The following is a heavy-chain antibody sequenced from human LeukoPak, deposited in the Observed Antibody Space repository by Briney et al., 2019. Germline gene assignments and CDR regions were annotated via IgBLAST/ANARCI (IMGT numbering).Heavy chain of an antibody. CDR1: GGSISSYY. Sequence: SETLSLTCTVSGGSISSYYWSWIRQPPGKGLEWIGYIYYSGSTNYNPSLKSRVTISVDTSKNQFSLKLSSVTAADTAVYYCATLTAYYGSGSLFDYWGQGTLVTVSS. CDR2: IYYSGST. V-gene: IGHV4-59*01. J-gene: IGHJ4*02. D-gene: IGHD3-10*01. CDR3: ATLTAYYGSGSLFDY.